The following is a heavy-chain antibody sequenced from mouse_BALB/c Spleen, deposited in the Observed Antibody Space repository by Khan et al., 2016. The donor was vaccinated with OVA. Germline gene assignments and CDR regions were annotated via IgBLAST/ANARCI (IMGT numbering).Heavy chain of an antibody. J-gene: IGHJ1*01. CDR1: GYTFTDYS. CDR2: INTETGEP. Sequence: QIQLVQSGPELKKPGETVKISCKASGYTFTDYSMHWVKQAPGKGLKWMGWINTETGEPTYADDFKGRFVFSLETSASTAYLQINNLKNEDTATYFCAGRRHWDFDVWGAGTTVTVSS. V-gene: IGHV9-2-1*01. CDR3: AGRRHWDFDV.